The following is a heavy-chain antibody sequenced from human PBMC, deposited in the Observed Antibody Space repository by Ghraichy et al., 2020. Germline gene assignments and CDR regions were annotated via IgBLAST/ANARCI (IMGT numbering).Heavy chain of an antibody. CDR1: GGTFSSYT. D-gene: IGHD3-10*01. V-gene: IGHV1-69*04. J-gene: IGHJ5*02. CDR2: IVPIIGIT. CDR3: AREYAVASSNWFGP. Sequence: SVKVSCKASGGTFSSYTISWVRQAPGQGLEWMGRIVPIIGITNYAQKFQSRVTITADKSTTTAYMELSSLRSEDTAVYYCAREYAVASSNWFGPWGQGTLVTVSS.